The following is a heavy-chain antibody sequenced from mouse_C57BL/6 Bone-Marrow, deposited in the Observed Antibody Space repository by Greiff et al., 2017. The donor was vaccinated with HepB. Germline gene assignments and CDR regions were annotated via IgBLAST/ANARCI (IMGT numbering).Heavy chain of an antibody. CDR2: INPYNGGT. D-gene: IGHD1-1*01. J-gene: IGHJ2*01. CDR1: GYTFTDYY. V-gene: IGHV1-19*01. Sequence: EVQLQQSGPVLVKPGASVKMSCKASGYTFTDYYMNWVKQSHGKSLEWIGVINPYNGGTSYNQKFKGKATLTVDKSSSTAYMERNSLTSEDSAVYYCARIDYYYCDYWGQGTTLTVSS. CDR3: ARIDYYYCDY.